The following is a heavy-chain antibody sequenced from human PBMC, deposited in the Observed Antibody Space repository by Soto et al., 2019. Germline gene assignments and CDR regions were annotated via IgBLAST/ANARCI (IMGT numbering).Heavy chain of an antibody. Sequence: SETLSLTCTVSGGSISSSSYYWGWIRQPPGKGLEWIGSIYYSGSTYYNPSLKSRVTISVDTSKNQFSLKLSSVTAADTAVYYCATLWEESGDYDSGAYYYYGMDVWGQGTTVTVSS. CDR1: GGSISSSSYY. CDR3: ATLWEESGDYDSGAYYYYGMDV. J-gene: IGHJ6*02. CDR2: IYYSGST. V-gene: IGHV4-39*01. D-gene: IGHD3-22*01.